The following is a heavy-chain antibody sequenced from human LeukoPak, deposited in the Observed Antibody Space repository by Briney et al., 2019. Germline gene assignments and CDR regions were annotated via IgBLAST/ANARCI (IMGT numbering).Heavy chain of an antibody. Sequence: SETLSLTCAVSGGSISSSNWWSWVRQPPGKGLEWIGEIYHSGSTNYNPSLKSRVTISVDKSKNQFSLMLKSVTAADTALYYCARGMWFDTLFSTFDVWGQGTMVSVSS. J-gene: IGHJ3*01. V-gene: IGHV4-4*02. D-gene: IGHD3-10*01. CDR2: IYHSGST. CDR3: ARGMWFDTLFSTFDV. CDR1: GGSISSSNW.